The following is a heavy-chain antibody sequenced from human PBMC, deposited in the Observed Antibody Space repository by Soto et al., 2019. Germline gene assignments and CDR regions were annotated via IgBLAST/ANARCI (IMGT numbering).Heavy chain of an antibody. Sequence: EVQLVESGGGLVQPGGSLRLSCAASGFTFSSYSMNWVRQAPGKGLEWVSYISSSSTIYYADSVKGRFTISRDNAKNSLYLQMNSLRDEDTAVYYCARSGVIAAASSWFDPWGQGTLVTVSS. J-gene: IGHJ5*02. D-gene: IGHD6-13*01. CDR2: ISSSSTI. CDR1: GFTFSSYS. CDR3: ARSGVIAAASSWFDP. V-gene: IGHV3-48*02.